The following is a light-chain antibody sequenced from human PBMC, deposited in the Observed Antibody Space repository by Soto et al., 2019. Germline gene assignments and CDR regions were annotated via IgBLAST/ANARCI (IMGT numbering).Light chain of an antibody. J-gene: IGKJ1*01. CDR1: QSISSW. CDR2: DAS. Sequence: DIPMTQSPSTLSASVGDIVTISCRASQSISSWLAWYQQKPGKAPKLLIYDASSLESGVPSRFSGSRSGTECTLTISSLQPDDFATYYCQQYNSYSQTLGQGTKVDIK. V-gene: IGKV1-5*01. CDR3: QQYNSYSQT.